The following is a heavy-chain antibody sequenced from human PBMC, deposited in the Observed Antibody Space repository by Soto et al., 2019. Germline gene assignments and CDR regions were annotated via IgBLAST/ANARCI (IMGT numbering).Heavy chain of an antibody. V-gene: IGHV3-30*04. Sequence: QVQLVESGGGVVLPGRSLRLSCAASGFTFSTYAVHWVRQAPGKGLEWVAVVSDNGDKTFYADSLRGRFTISRDNSKNTLSLQMNSLSAEDTALYFCAREVGSTFRLDSWGQGTLVSVSS. CDR3: AREVGSTFRLDS. CDR1: GFTFSTYA. D-gene: IGHD1-26*01. J-gene: IGHJ4*02. CDR2: VSDNGDKT.